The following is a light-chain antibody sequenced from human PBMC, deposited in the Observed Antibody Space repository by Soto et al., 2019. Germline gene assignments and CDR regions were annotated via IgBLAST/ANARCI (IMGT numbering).Light chain of an antibody. CDR1: SSDVGAYNY. V-gene: IGLV2-14*01. CDR3: SSYTSSSTLV. CDR2: EVS. J-gene: IGLJ1*01. Sequence: QSALTQPASVSGSPGQSITISCTGTSSDVGAYNYVSWYQQHPGKAPKLMIYEVSNRPSGVSNRFSGSKSGNTASLTISGLQAEDEADYYCSSYTSSSTLVFGTGTKPTVL.